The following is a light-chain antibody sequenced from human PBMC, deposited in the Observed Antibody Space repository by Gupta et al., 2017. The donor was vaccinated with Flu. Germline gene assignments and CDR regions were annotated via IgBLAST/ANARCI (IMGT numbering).Light chain of an antibody. CDR3: HSYTSSSNIGV. Sequence: CISRSSGVGGYNYVSWYQQNPGQAPKLIIYAANTRHAGVADRFSGAKSGDTASLTIAGLQAADAADYYCHSYTSSSNIGVFGTGTKFTVL. J-gene: IGLJ1*01. CDR2: AAN. CDR1: SSGVGGYNY. V-gene: IGLV2-14*01.